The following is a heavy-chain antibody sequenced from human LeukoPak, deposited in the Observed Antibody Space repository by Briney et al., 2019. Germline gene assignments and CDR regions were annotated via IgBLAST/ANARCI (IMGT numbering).Heavy chain of an antibody. J-gene: IGHJ4*02. CDR2: ISAYNGNT. CDR3: ARDYDSSGYYLTTFDY. V-gene: IGHV1-18*01. D-gene: IGHD3-22*01. Sequence: ASVKVSCKASGYTFTSYGISWVRQAPGQGLEWMGWISAYNGNTNYAQKLQGRVTMTTDTSTSTAYMELRSLRSDDTAVYYCARDYDSSGYYLTTFDYSGQGTLVTVSS. CDR1: GYTFTSYG.